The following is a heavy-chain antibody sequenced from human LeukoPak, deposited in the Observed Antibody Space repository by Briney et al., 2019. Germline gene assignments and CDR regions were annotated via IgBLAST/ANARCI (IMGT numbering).Heavy chain of an antibody. V-gene: IGHV3-74*01. CDR2: IINDGSYT. D-gene: IGHD2-2*01. J-gene: IGHJ5*02. CDR3: ATDDKYAPSS. CDR1: GFTFSPVW. Sequence: GGALRLSCAASGFTFSPVWMHWVRQAPGKGLMWVSHIINDGSYTTYADSVKGRFTISRDNAKNTVYLHMNSLRAEDTAVYYCATDDKYAPSSWGQGTLVTVSS.